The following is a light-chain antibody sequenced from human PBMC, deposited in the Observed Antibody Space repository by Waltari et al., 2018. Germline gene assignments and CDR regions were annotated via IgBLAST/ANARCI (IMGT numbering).Light chain of an antibody. J-gene: IGLJ3*02. CDR3: LFYMGSGIWV. V-gene: IGLV8-61*01. Sequence: QTVVTQEPSVSVSPGGTVTRTFVLSSGSVPSRSYASLYQQTPGQAPRTLVYKGNIRSSGVPERFSGSILGNKAALTITGAQADDESDYYCLFYMGSGIWVFGGGTKLTVL. CDR1: SGSVPSRSY. CDR2: KGN.